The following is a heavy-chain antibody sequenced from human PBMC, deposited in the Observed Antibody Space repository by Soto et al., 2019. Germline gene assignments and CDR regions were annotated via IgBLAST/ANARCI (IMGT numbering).Heavy chain of an antibody. Sequence: QLQLQESGSGLVKPSQNLSLTCADSGGSISSGGSFWSCIRQPPGKGLEWIGYIYHSGSTYYNPSLKSRVTISVDRSKNQFSLKLSSVTAADTAVYYCAGGIAARPLGYWGQGTLVTVSS. CDR2: IYHSGST. D-gene: IGHD6-6*01. CDR3: AGGIAARPLGY. V-gene: IGHV4-30-2*01. CDR1: GGSISSGGSF. J-gene: IGHJ4*02.